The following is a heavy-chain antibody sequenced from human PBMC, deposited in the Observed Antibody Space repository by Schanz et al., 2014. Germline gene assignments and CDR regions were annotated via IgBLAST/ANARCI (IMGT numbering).Heavy chain of an antibody. CDR2: INGYNGHT. D-gene: IGHD2-2*02. CDR1: GYTFSSYG. J-gene: IGHJ6*03. V-gene: IGHV1-18*01. CDR3: AGAYCSGSSCYTGYYCMDV. Sequence: QVQLVQSGAEVKKPGASVKVSCKASGYTFSSYGITWVRQAPGQGLEWMGWINGYNGHTLYAQKFQGRVTITADKSTSTAYMKLTSLRSEDTAVYYCAGAYCSGSSCYTGYYCMDVWGRGTTVTVSS.